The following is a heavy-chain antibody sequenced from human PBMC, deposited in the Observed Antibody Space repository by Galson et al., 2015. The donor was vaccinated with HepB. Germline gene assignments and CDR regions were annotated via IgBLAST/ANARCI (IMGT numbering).Heavy chain of an antibody. CDR2: IYSDGSNK. D-gene: IGHD2-21*02. CDR1: GFIFRSYR. Sequence: SLRLSCAGSGFIFRSYRIHWVRQAPGKGLEWLAVIYSDGSNKYYADSVKGRFTISRDNPKNTLYLQMTSLRAEDTAVYYCARDRSSGGDCLDHWGQGTLVSVSS. J-gene: IGHJ4*02. CDR3: ARDRSSGGDCLDH. V-gene: IGHV3-33*01.